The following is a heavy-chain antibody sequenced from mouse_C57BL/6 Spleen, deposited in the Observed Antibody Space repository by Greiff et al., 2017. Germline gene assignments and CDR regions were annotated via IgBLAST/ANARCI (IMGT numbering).Heavy chain of an antibody. J-gene: IGHJ3*01. CDR3: TTRDDYPPFAY. D-gene: IGHD2-4*01. CDR2: IDPENGDT. V-gene: IGHV14-4*01. CDR1: GFNIKDDY. Sequence: EVKLMESGAELVRPGASVKLSCTASGFNIKDDYMHWVKQRPEQGLEWIGWIDPENGDTEYDSKFQGKATLTADTSSNTAYLQLSSLTSEDPAVDYCTTRDDYPPFAYWGQGALVTVSA.